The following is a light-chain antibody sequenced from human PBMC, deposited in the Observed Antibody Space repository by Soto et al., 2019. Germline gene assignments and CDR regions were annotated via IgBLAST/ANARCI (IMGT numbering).Light chain of an antibody. CDR3: QHYKTWPLS. Sequence: EIVLTQSPGTLSLSPGERATLSCRASQSVSNNYLAWYQQKPGQAPRLLIYDASTRATGIPARFSGDGSGTEFTLTISSLQSDDIAVYYCQHYKTWPLSFGGGTRVEI. V-gene: IGKV3-15*01. J-gene: IGKJ4*01. CDR2: DAS. CDR1: QSVSNN.